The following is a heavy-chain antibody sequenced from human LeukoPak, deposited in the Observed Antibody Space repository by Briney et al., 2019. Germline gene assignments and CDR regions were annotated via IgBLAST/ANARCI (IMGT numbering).Heavy chain of an antibody. J-gene: IGHJ4*02. D-gene: IGHD6-13*01. CDR3: ARDGAYSSGWYGGETPYFDY. CDR2: ISSSSSYI. V-gene: IGHV3-21*01. CDR1: GFTFSSYS. Sequence: PGGSLRLSCAASGFTFSSYSMNWVRQAPGKGLEWVSSISSSSSYIYYADSVKGRFTISRDNAKNSLYLQMNSLRAEDTAVYYCARDGAYSSGWYGGETPYFDYWGQGTLVTVSS.